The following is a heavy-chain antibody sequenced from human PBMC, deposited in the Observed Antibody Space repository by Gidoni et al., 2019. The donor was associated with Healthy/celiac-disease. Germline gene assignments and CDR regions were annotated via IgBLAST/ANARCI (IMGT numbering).Heavy chain of an antibody. CDR2: IYYSGST. CDR3: ARGYSSGYYYAHYWYFDL. CDR1: GGSISSGAYY. D-gene: IGHD3-22*01. V-gene: IGHV4-30-4*01. J-gene: IGHJ2*01. Sequence: QVQLQESGPGLVKPSQTLSLTCTVSGGSISSGAYYWSWIRQPPGKGLEWIGYIYYSGSTYYNPSLKSRVTISVDTSKNQFSLKLSSVTAADTAVYYCARGYSSGYYYAHYWYFDLWGRGTLVTVSS.